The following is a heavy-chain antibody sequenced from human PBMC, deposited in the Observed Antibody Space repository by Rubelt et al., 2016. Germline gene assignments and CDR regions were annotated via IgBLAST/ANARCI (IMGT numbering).Heavy chain of an antibody. Sequence: QVQLVESGGGVVQPGGSLRLSCAASGFTFSSYGMHWVRQAPGKGLEWVAFIRYDGSNKYYADAVKGRFTISRDNSKNTLYLQMNSLRGEDTAVYYCAKGGNVVVTARLYYFDYWGQGTLVTVSS. CDR1: GFTFSSYG. V-gene: IGHV3-30*02. J-gene: IGHJ4*02. D-gene: IGHD2-21*02. CDR2: IRYDGSNK. CDR3: AKGGNVVVTARLYYFDY.